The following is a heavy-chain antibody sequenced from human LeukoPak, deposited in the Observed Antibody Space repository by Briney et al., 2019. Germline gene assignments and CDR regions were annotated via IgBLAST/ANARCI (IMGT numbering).Heavy chain of an antibody. Sequence: SGGSLRLSCAASGFTFSDYSWNWVRQAPGKGLEWVSYLRSRENLISYADSVKGRFTISTDNARNSLYLQMNSLRVADTAVYYCARFSGGSYWYFDLWGRGTLVTVSS. CDR3: ARFSGGSYWYFDL. D-gene: IGHD2-15*01. CDR2: LRSRENLI. CDR1: GFTFSDYS. V-gene: IGHV3-48*01. J-gene: IGHJ2*01.